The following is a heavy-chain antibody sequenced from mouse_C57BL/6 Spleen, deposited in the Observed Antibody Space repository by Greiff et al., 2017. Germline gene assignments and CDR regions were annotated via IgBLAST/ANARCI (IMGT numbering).Heavy chain of an antibody. V-gene: IGHV3-6*01. CDR2: ISYDGSN. CDR3: GSRRYYGSSHGYFDV. J-gene: IGHJ1*03. CDR1: GYSITSGYY. Sequence: EVQVVESGPGLVKPSQSLSLTCSVTGYSITSGYYWNWIRQFPGNKLEWMGYISYDGSNNYNPSLKNRISITPDTSKNQFFLKLNSVTTEDTATYYCGSRRYYGSSHGYFDVWGTGTTVTVSS. D-gene: IGHD1-1*01.